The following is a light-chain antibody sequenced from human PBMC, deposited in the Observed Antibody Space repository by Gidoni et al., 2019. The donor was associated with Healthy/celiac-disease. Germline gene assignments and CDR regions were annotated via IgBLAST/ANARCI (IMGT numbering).Light chain of an antibody. J-gene: IGKJ3*01. CDR2: LGS. V-gene: IGKV2-28*01. CDR3: MQALQSRLT. Sequence: DIVRTQSPLSLPVTPGEPASISCRSSQSLLHSNGYNYLDWYLQKPGQSPPLLSYLGSNRASGVPDRFSGSGSGTDFTLNISRVEAEDVGVYYCMQALQSRLTFXPXTKVDIK. CDR1: QSLLHSNGYNY.